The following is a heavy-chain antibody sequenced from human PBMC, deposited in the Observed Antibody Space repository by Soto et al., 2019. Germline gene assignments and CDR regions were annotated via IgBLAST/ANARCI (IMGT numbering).Heavy chain of an antibody. CDR3: ARSAGGSYPQYDY. CDR2: ISYDGRDK. D-gene: IGHD1-26*01. J-gene: IGHJ4*02. V-gene: IGHV3-30*04. CDR1: GFTFSSYA. Sequence: QVQLVESGGGVVQPGRSLRLSCAASGFTFSSYAMHWVRQAPGTGLEWVAVISYDGRDKYYPDSVKGRFTISRDNSKNTVYLQMNRLRAEDTAVYYCARSAGGSYPQYDYWGQGTLVTVSS.